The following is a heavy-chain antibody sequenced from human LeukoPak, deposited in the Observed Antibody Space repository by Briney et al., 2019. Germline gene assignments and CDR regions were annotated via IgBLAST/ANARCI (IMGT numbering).Heavy chain of an antibody. CDR3: ARVPYCSSTSCYPYYFDY. J-gene: IGHJ4*02. CDR2: INHSGST. D-gene: IGHD2-2*01. V-gene: IGHV4-34*01. Sequence: SETLSLTCAVYGGSFSGYYWSWIRQPPGKGLEWIGEINHSGSTNYNPSLKSRVTISVDTSKNQFSLKLSSVTAADTAVYCCARVPYCSSTSCYPYYFDYWGQGTLVTVSS. CDR1: GGSFSGYY.